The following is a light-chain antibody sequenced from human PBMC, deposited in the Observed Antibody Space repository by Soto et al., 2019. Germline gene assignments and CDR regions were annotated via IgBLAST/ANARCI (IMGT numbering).Light chain of an antibody. Sequence: QSVLTQSPSASASLGASVKLTCTLSSGHSNYAIAWHQQQPEKGPRFLMKLNSDGSHSKGDGIPDRFSGSSSGAERYLTISTPQSEDEADCYCPTWVTGLHIFGGGTKLTVL. CDR3: PTWVTGLHI. J-gene: IGLJ2*01. CDR1: SGHSNYA. V-gene: IGLV4-69*01. CDR2: LNSDGSH.